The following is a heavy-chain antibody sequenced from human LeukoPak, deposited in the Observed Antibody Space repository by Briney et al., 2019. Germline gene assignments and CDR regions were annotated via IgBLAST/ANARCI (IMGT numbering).Heavy chain of an antibody. CDR2: IIPIFGTA. J-gene: IGHJ5*02. V-gene: IGHV1-69*13. Sequence: ASVKVSCKASGGTFSSYAISWVRQAPGQGLEWMGGIIPIFGTANYAQKFQGRVTITADESTSTAYMELSSLRSEDTAVYYCARGGGGVVVPAAEIWFDPWGQGTLVTVSS. D-gene: IGHD2-2*01. CDR1: GGTFSSYA. CDR3: ARGGGGVVVPAAEIWFDP.